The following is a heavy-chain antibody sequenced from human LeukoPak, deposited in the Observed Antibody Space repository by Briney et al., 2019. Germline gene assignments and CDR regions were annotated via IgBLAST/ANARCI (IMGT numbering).Heavy chain of an antibody. D-gene: IGHD6-13*01. CDR2: IYYGGST. Sequence: SETLPLTCTVSGGSISTYYWSWIRQPPGKGLEWIGYIYYGGSTNYNPSLKRRVTISVDTSKNQFSLKLSSVTAADTAVYYCARPYYSSSWPDAFDIWGQGTMVTVSS. J-gene: IGHJ3*02. V-gene: IGHV4-59*01. CDR1: GGSISTYY. CDR3: ARPYYSSSWPDAFDI.